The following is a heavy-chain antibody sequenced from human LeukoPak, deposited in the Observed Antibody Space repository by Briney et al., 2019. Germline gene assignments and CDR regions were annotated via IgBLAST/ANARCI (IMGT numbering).Heavy chain of an antibody. J-gene: IGHJ4*02. CDR3: ASHIDY. CDR1: GFTFSSYA. Sequence: SGGSLRLSCAASGFTFSSYAMHWVRQAPGKGLEWVAVISYDGSNKYYADSVKGRFTISRDNSKNTLYLQMNSLRAEDTAVYYCASHIDYWGQGTLVTVSS. CDR2: ISYDGSNK. V-gene: IGHV3-30-3*01.